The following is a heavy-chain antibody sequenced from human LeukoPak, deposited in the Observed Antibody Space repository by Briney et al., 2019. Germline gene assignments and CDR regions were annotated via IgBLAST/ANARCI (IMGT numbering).Heavy chain of an antibody. Sequence: GGSLRLSCAASGFTFSSYALNWVRQAPGKRLEWVSIIGNNGGGIHYADSVKGRFTISRDNSKNTLYLQMNSLRAEDTAVYYCAKVRSWYAWDAFDIWGQGTMVTVSS. CDR1: GFTFSSYA. CDR3: AKVRSWYAWDAFDI. V-gene: IGHV3-23*01. J-gene: IGHJ3*02. D-gene: IGHD6-13*01. CDR2: IGNNGGGI.